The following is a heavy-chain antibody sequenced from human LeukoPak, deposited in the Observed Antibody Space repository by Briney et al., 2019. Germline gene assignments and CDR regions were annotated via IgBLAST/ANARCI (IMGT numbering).Heavy chain of an antibody. Sequence: PGGSLRLSCAASGNYWMHWVRQAPGKGLVWVSHINSDGSWTSYADSVKGRFTISKDNAKNTLYLQMNSLRAEDTAVYYCAPSGGATGREPTFDYWGQGTLVTVSS. J-gene: IGHJ4*02. CDR2: INSDGSWT. CDR3: APSGGATGREPTFDY. CDR1: GNYW. V-gene: IGHV3-74*01. D-gene: IGHD1-1*01.